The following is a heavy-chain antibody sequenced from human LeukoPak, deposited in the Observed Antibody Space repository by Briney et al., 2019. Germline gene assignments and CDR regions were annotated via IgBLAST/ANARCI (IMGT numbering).Heavy chain of an antibody. V-gene: IGHV3-7*01. Sequence: GGSLRLSCAASGFTFSSYWMSWVRQVPGKGLEWVASIKEDGSEKHFVDSVKGRFTISRDNAKNSLYLQMNSLRAEDTAVYYCARDRWGYGMDVWGQGTRVIVSS. CDR1: GFTFSSYW. CDR2: IKEDGSEK. J-gene: IGHJ6*02. D-gene: IGHD3-16*01. CDR3: ARDRWGYGMDV.